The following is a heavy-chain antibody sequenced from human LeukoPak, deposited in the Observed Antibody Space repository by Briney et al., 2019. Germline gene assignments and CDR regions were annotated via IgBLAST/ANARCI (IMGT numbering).Heavy chain of an antibody. J-gene: IGHJ6*03. V-gene: IGHV6-1*01. Sequence: SQTLSLTCAISGDSVSSNSAAWNWIRQSPSRGLEWLGRTYYRSKWYNDYAVSVKSRITINPDTSKNQFSLQLNSVTPEDTAVYYCARARIWFGDSNYYYYYYMDVWGKGTTVTISS. CDR3: ARARIWFGDSNYYYYYYMDV. CDR1: GDSVSSNSAA. CDR2: TYYRSKWYN. D-gene: IGHD3-10*01.